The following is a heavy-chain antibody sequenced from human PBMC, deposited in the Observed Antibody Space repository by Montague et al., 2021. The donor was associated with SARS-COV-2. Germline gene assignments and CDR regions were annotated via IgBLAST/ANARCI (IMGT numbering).Heavy chain of an antibody. D-gene: IGHD2-15*01. V-gene: IGHV3-23*01. CDR1: GFTFSSYF. CDR2: ISDCGHTT. CDR3: ARGYWSGGRYGGAH. J-gene: IGHJ4*02. Sequence: SLRLSCAASGFTFSSYFIHWVRQAPSKGLEWVSGISDCGHTTHYSDSAKGRFTISRDNSKNTVYLEMSSLRAEDTAVYFCARGYWSGGRYGGAHWGQGTLVTVSS.